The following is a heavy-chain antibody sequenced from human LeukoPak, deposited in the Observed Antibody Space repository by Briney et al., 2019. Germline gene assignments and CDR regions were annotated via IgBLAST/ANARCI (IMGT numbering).Heavy chain of an antibody. V-gene: IGHV3-23*01. D-gene: IGHD2-2*01. CDR1: GFTFSSYA. CDR2: ISGSGGST. CDR3: AKDPGVVPAAIY. Sequence: GGSLRLSCAASGFTFSSYAMSWVRQAPGKGLEWVSAISGSGGSTYYADSVKGRFTISKDNSKNTLYLQMNSLRAEDTAVYYCAKDPGVVPAAIYWGQGTLVTVSS. J-gene: IGHJ4*02.